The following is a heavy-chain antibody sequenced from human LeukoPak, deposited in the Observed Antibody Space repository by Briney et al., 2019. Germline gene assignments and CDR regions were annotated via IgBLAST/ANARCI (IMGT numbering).Heavy chain of an antibody. CDR3: ARAEQFVPGYFYYMDV. Sequence: GGSLRVSCAASGFTFSRYPMHWVRQAPGKGLEYVSAISPDGGSTFYANSMKGRFTISRDNSKNTLYLQVGSLRGEDMAVYYCARAEQFVPGYFYYMDVWGKGTTVTVSS. CDR1: GFTFSRYP. CDR2: ISPDGGST. V-gene: IGHV3-64*01. J-gene: IGHJ6*03. D-gene: IGHD6-6*01.